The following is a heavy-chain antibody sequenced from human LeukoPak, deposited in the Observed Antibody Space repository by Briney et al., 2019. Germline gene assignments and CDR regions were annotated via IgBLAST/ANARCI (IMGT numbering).Heavy chain of an antibody. V-gene: IGHV4-59*01. CDR1: GGSISSYY. CDR3: AREPTVTNAFDV. D-gene: IGHD4-17*01. CDR2: IYYSGST. J-gene: IGHJ3*01. Sequence: KPWATLSLTCTVSGGSISSYYWSWIRQPPGKGLEWIGYIYYSGSTNYNPSLKSRVTISVDTSKNQFSLKLSSVTAADTAVYYCAREPTVTNAFDVWGQGTMVTVSS.